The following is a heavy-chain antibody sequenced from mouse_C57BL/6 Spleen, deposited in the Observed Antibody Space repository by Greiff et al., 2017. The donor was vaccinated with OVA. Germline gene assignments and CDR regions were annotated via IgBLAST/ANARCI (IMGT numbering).Heavy chain of an antibody. V-gene: IGHV2-2*01. J-gene: IGHJ3*01. CDR1: GFSLTSYG. CDR2: IWSGGST. CDR3: ARNDREGFAY. Sequence: VMLVESGPGLVQPSQSLSITCTVSGFSLTSYGVHWVRQSPGKGLEWLGVIWSGGSTDYNAAFISRLSISKDNSKSQVFFKMNSLQADDTAIYYCARNDREGFAYWGQGTLVTVSA.